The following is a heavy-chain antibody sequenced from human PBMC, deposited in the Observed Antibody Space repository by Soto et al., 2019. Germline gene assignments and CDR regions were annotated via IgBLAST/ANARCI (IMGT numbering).Heavy chain of an antibody. CDR3: ARGGSGWLQLIDC. D-gene: IGHD1-1*01. CDR1: GYTFTTYG. J-gene: IGHJ4*02. Sequence: QVQLVQSGAEVKKPGASVRVSCEASGYTFTTYGVSWVRQAPGHGLEWMGWISTLNGNTNYAQKLQGRVTMTRDTSTSTAYMELTSLRSDDTAVYYCARGGSGWLQLIDCWGQGTLVTVSS. V-gene: IGHV1-18*04. CDR2: ISTLNGNT.